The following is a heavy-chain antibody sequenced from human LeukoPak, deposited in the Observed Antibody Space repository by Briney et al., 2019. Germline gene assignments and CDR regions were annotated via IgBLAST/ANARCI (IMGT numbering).Heavy chain of an antibody. CDR3: ARDTSAGGTGWFDP. J-gene: IGHJ5*02. Sequence: SVKVSCKASGGTFSSYAISWVRQAPGQGLEWMGRIIPILGIANYAQKFQGRVTITADKSTSTAYMELSSLRSEDTAVYYCARDTSAGGTGWFDPWGQGTLVTVSS. CDR2: IIPILGIA. D-gene: IGHD4-23*01. V-gene: IGHV1-69*04. CDR1: GGTFSSYA.